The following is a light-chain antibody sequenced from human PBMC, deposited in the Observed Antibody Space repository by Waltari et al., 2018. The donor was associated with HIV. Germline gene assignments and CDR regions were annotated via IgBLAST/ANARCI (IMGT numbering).Light chain of an antibody. V-gene: IGLV2-23*02. Sequence: QSALTQPASVSGSPGQSITISCTGSTSDVGRYDLVSWYQQHPGKAPKLIIYEVSKRPSGISDRFSGSISGNTASLTISGLQSDDEADYYCCSFAGSDTPVVLGGGTKLTVL. J-gene: IGLJ2*01. CDR1: TSDVGRYDL. CDR3: CSFAGSDTPVV. CDR2: EVS.